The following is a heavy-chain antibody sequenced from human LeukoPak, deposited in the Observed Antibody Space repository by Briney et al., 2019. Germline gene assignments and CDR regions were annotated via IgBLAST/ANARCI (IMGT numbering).Heavy chain of an antibody. V-gene: IGHV3-48*01. CDR2: ICLSSTSI. Sequence: GESLRLSCAASEFTFSTYNMNWVRQAPGKGLEWVSYICLSSTSIYYADSVKGRFTISRDNAKKSLYLQMNSLKAEDTAVYYCAREPTYSSSWYTTCDYWGQGTLVTVSS. D-gene: IGHD6-13*01. CDR3: AREPTYSSSWYTTCDY. CDR1: EFTFSTYN. J-gene: IGHJ4*02.